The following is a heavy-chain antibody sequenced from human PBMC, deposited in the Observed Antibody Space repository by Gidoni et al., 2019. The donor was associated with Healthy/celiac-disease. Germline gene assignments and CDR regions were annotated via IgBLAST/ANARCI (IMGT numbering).Heavy chain of an antibody. CDR3: ARAFGGDYEEHWFDP. CDR2: INAGNGNT. J-gene: IGHJ5*02. D-gene: IGHD4-17*01. CDR1: GYTFTSYA. V-gene: IGHV1-3*01. Sequence: QVQLVQSGAAVKKPGASVKVSCKASGYTFTSYAMHWVRQAPGQRLEWMGWINAGNGNTKYSQKFQGRVTITRDTSASTAYMELSSLRSEDTAVYYCARAFGGDYEEHWFDPWGQGTLVTVSS.